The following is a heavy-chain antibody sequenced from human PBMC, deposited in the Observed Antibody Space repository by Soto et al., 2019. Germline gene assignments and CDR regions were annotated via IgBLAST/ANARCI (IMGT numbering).Heavy chain of an antibody. Sequence: TLSLTCTVSGGSTSSGVYYWSWIRQHPGKGLEWIGYIYYSGSTYYNPSLKSRVTISVDTSKNQFSLKLSSVTAADTAVYYCARVSSSSWKFDYWGQGTLVTVSS. CDR1: GGSTSSGVYY. CDR3: ARVSSSSWKFDY. V-gene: IGHV4-31*03. CDR2: IYYSGST. D-gene: IGHD6-13*01. J-gene: IGHJ4*02.